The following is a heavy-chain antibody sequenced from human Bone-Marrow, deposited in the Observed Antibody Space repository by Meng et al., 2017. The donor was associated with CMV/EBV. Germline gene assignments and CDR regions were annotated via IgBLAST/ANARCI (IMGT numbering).Heavy chain of an antibody. CDR3: AIHCGSCYSYYYYYYYGMDV. Sequence: SVKVSCKASGYTFISYGISWVRQAPGQGLEWMGGIIPILGIANYAQKFQGRVTITADKSTSTAYMELSSLRSEDTAVYYCAIHCGSCYSYYYYYYYGMDVWGQGTTVTVSS. CDR1: GYTFISYG. CDR2: IIPILGIA. V-gene: IGHV1-69*10. D-gene: IGHD2-15*01. J-gene: IGHJ6*02.